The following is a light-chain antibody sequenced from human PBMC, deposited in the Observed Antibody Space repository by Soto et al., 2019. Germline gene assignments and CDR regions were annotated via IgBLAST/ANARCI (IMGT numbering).Light chain of an antibody. CDR1: QSVSSY. Sequence: EIVLAHSPATLSLSPGEIATLSCRAIQSVSSYLAWYQQKPGQAPSLLIYDASTRATGIPARFSGSGSGTDFTLTITSLEPEDFAVYYCQQRSNWPPTFGQGTKVDIK. CDR3: QQRSNWPPT. CDR2: DAS. V-gene: IGKV3-11*01. J-gene: IGKJ1*01.